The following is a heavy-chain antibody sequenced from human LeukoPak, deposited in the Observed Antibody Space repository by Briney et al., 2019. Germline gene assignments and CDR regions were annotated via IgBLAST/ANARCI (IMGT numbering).Heavy chain of an antibody. CDR2: INHSGST. CDR3: VRHDGRGGSTMGALDS. CDR1: GGSFSGYY. J-gene: IGHJ4*02. Sequence: SETLSLTCAVYGGSFSGYYWSWIRQPPGKGLEWIGEINHSGSTNYNPSLKSRVTISVVTSKNQFSLQLNSVTAADTSVYYCVRHDGRGGSTMGALDSWGQGSLVTVSS. D-gene: IGHD5/OR15-5a*01. V-gene: IGHV4-34*01.